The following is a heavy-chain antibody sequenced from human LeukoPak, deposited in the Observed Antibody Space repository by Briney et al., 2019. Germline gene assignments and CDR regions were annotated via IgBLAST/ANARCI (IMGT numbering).Heavy chain of an antibody. CDR2: IWYDGSNK. CDR3: ARAGGSSSFIGGTGFDY. J-gene: IGHJ4*02. D-gene: IGHD6-13*01. V-gene: IGHV3-33*01. Sequence: GGSLRLSCAAPGFTFSSYGMHWVRQAPGKGLEWVAVIWYDGSNKYYADSVKGRFTISRDNSKNTLYLQMNSLRAEDTAVYYCARAGGSSSFIGGTGFDYWGQGTLVTVSS. CDR1: GFTFSSYG.